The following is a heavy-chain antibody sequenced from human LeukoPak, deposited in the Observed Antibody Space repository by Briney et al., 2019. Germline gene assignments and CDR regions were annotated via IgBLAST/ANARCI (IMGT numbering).Heavy chain of an antibody. CDR1: GFTFRSHA. V-gene: IGHV3-23*01. CDR2: IYENGGTT. D-gene: IGHD2-21*01. J-gene: IGHJ4*02. Sequence: GGSLRLSCVGSGFTFRSHAMSWVRQAPEKGLEFVSGIYENGGTTYYADSVKGRFSISRDNSKNTLYLQMDSLRGEDTAVYYCAKDFRIGYSAHFDYWAREPWSPSPQ. CDR3: AKDFRIGYSAHFDY.